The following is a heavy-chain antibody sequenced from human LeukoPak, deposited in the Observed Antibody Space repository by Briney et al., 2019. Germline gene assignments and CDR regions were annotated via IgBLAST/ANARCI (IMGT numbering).Heavy chain of an antibody. CDR1: GYTFSANG. J-gene: IGHJ4*02. Sequence: GGSLRLSCVASGYTFSANGMHWARQAPGKGLEWVGMKSYDGSDEYYADSVKGRFTISRDDSENTLYLQINSLRVEDTAVYYCARDFSGDYYFDYWGQGTLVTVSS. V-gene: IGHV3-33*01. CDR3: ARDFSGDYYFDY. CDR2: KSYDGSDE. D-gene: IGHD7-27*01.